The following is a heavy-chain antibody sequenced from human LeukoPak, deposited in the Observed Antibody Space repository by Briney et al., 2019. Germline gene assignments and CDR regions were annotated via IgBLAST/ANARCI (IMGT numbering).Heavy chain of an antibody. D-gene: IGHD2-2*01. J-gene: IGHJ5*02. CDR3: ARRLTQYDCFDP. CDR1: GDSVSSDSAA. Sequence: SQTLSLTCAISGDSVSSDSAAWNWIRQSPLRGLEWLGRTYYRSKWYKDYSAFVKSRIIINPDTSKNQFSLQLNSVTPEDTAVYYCARRLTQYDCFDPWGQGILVTVSS. CDR2: TYYRSKWYK. V-gene: IGHV6-1*01.